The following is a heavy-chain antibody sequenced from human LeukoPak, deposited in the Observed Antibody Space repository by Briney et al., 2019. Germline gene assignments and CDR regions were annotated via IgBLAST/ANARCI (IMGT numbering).Heavy chain of an antibody. CDR3: ARDPEVGSGH. D-gene: IGHD1-26*01. CDR1: GYTFTAYS. CDR2: INPNTGGT. J-gene: IGHJ4*02. Sequence: ASVKVSCKASGYTFTAYSVHWVRQAPRQGPEWMGWINPNTGGTNFAQRFQSRVTLTTDTSISTAYMELSGLRSDDTAVYYCARDPEVGSGHWGQGTLVTVSS. V-gene: IGHV1-2*02.